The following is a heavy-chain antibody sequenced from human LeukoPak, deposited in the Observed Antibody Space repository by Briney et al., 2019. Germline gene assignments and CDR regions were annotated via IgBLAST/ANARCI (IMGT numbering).Heavy chain of an antibody. CDR2: INHSGST. Sequence: SETLSLTCAVYGGSFSGYYWSWIRQPPGKGLEWIGEINHSGSTNYNPSLKSRVTISVDTSKNQFSLKLSSVTAADTAVYYCARECNSGSYYCFDYWGQGTLVTVSS. J-gene: IGHJ4*02. CDR1: GGSFSGYY. D-gene: IGHD1-26*01. V-gene: IGHV4-34*01. CDR3: ARECNSGSYYCFDY.